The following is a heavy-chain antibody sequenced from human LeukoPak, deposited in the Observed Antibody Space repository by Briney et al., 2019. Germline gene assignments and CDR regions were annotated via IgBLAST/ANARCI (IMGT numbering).Heavy chain of an antibody. V-gene: IGHV4-39*07. Sequence: SETLSLTCTVSGGSVRSSSHYWGWIRQPPGSGLEWIGSVYYTGSTYYNPSLKSRVTISVDTSKNQFSLKLSSVTAADTAVYYCARGLHYNILTGGMDVWGQGTTVIVSS. J-gene: IGHJ6*02. CDR3: ARGLHYNILTGGMDV. CDR1: GGSVRSSSHY. D-gene: IGHD3-9*01. CDR2: VYYTGST.